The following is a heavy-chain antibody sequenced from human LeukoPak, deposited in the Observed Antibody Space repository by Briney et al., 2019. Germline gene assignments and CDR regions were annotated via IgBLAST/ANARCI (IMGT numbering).Heavy chain of an antibody. J-gene: IGHJ1*01. V-gene: IGHV3-48*03. Sequence: GGSLRLSCVASGFTFSSYEMNWVRQAPGKGLEWVSFIDRSGSTMYYADSVKGRFTISRDNAKNSLYLQMHSLRAEDTAVYYCARKGYYASSGYLGYFQHWGQGTLVTVSS. CDR3: ARKGYYASSGYLGYFQH. CDR1: GFTFSSYE. CDR2: IDRSGSTM. D-gene: IGHD3-22*01.